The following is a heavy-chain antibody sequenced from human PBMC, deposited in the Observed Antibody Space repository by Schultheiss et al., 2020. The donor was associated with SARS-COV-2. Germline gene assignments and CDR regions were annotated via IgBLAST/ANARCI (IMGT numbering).Heavy chain of an antibody. CDR1: GFTFDDYG. J-gene: IGHJ4*02. CDR3: FRHADYFDSSGYLY. D-gene: IGHD3-22*01. CDR2: ISNADHT. Sequence: GGSLRLSFAASGFTFDDYGMHWVRQAPGKGLEYVSAISNADHTYYADSVRGRFTISRDNSKNTVYLQMSSLRAEKTAVYHCFRHADYFDSSGYLYWGQGTLVTVSS. V-gene: IGHV3-64D*09.